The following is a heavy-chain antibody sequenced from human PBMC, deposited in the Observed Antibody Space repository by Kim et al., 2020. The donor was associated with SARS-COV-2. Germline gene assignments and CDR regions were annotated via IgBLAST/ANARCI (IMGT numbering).Heavy chain of an antibody. CDR2: INPNSGGT. CDR3: ARDFPHYGSGRRSYYYYGMDV. D-gene: IGHD3-10*01. Sequence: ASVKVSCKASGYTFTGYYMHWVRQAPGQGLEWMGRINPNSGGTNYAQKFQGRVTMTRDTSISTAYMELSRLRSDDTAVYYCARDFPHYGSGRRSYYYYGMDVWGQGTTVTVSS. J-gene: IGHJ6*02. CDR1: GYTFTGYY. V-gene: IGHV1-2*06.